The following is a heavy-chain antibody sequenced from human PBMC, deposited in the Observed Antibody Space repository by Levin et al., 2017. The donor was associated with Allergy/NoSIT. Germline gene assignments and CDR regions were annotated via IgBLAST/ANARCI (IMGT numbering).Heavy chain of an antibody. V-gene: IGHV3-23*01. CDR3: AMGVGNICGYSDY. J-gene: IGHJ4*02. Sequence: SCEASGFTFSTYAMSWVRQAPGKGLEWVSTISSGGDNTYYADSVKGRFTISRDNSQTTLYLQTRNLRVEDTAVYYCAMGVGNICGYSDYWRQGTVVSVSS. CDR1: GFTFSTYA. CDR2: ISSGGDNT.